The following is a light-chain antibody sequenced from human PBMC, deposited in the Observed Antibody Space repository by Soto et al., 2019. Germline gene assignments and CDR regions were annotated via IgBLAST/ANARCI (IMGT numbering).Light chain of an antibody. V-gene: IGKV3-11*01. CDR1: QSVSSS. CDR2: DAS. J-gene: IGKJ5*01. CDR3: QQRSTWPPIT. Sequence: EIVLTQSPATLSLSPGESATLSCRASQSVSSSLTWYQQKPGQAPRLLIFDASNRATGIPPRFSGSGSGTDFTLTISSLEPEDFAVYYCQQRSTWPPITFGQGTRLEIK.